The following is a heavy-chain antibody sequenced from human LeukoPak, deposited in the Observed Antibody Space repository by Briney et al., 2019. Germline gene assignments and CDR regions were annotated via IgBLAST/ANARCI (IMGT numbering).Heavy chain of an antibody. D-gene: IGHD3-10*01. CDR2: IYYSGST. CDR1: GGSVSSGSYY. V-gene: IGHV4-61*01. CDR3: ARVAVVRGLMYFDY. Sequence: PSETLSLTCTVSGGSVSSGSYYWSWIRQPPGKGLEWIAYIYYSGSTNYNPSLKSRVTISVDTSKNQFSLKLSSVTAADTAVHYCARVAVVRGLMYFDYWGQGTLVTVSS. J-gene: IGHJ4*02.